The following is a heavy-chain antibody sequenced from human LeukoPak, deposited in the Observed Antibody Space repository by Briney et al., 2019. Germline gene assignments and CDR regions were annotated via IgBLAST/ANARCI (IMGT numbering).Heavy chain of an antibody. CDR3: SYEEDGMDV. V-gene: IGHV3-9*01. CDR2: ISWNSGSI. J-gene: IGHJ6*02. Sequence: GGSLRLSCAASGFTFDDYAMHWVRQAPGKGLEWVSGISWNSGSIGYADSVKGRFTISRDNSKNTLYLQMNSLRAEDTAVYYCSYEEDGMDVWGQGTTVTVSS. CDR1: GFTFDDYA. D-gene: IGHD3-16*01.